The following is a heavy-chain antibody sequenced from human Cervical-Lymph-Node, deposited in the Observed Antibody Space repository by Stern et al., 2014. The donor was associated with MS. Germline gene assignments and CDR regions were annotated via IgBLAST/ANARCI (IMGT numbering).Heavy chain of an antibody. D-gene: IGHD3-3*01. CDR2: ISWSGTKI. Sequence: EVQLVESGGGLVQPGRSLRLSCAAAGFAFDDYAMPWVRQAPGKGLEWVSGISWSGTKIGYADFVKGRFTISRDNAKNSLFLQMNNLRAEDTALYYCATANYEFGYYGMDVWGQGTAVTVS. CDR1: GFAFDDYA. J-gene: IGHJ6*02. V-gene: IGHV3-9*01. CDR3: ATANYEFGYYGMDV.